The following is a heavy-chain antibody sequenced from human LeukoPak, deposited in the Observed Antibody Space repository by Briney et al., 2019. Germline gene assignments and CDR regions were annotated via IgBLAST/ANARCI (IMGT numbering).Heavy chain of an antibody. J-gene: IGHJ4*02. D-gene: IGHD3-22*01. V-gene: IGHV4-59*12. CDR3: ARADYYDSSGYYFPGFDY. CDR1: GGSISSYY. Sequence: PSETLSLTCTVSGGSISSYYWSWIRQPPGKGLEWIGYIYYSGSTNYNPSLKSRVTISVDTSKNQFSLKLSSVTAADTAVYYCARADYYDSSGYYFPGFDYWGQGTLVTVSS. CDR2: IYYSGST.